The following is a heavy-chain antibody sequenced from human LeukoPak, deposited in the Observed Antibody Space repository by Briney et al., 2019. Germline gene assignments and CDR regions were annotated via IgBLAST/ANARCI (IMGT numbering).Heavy chain of an antibody. D-gene: IGHD6-13*01. CDR2: TSSSSSYT. V-gene: IGHV3-11*06. CDR1: GFTFSDYY. Sequence: GGSLRLSCAASGFTFSDYYMSWIRQAPGKGLEWVSYTSSSSSYTNYADSVKGRFTISRDNAKNSLYLQMNSQRAEDTAVYYCARDSWAAADPYYYYGMDVWGKGTTVTVSS. CDR3: ARDSWAAADPYYYYGMDV. J-gene: IGHJ6*04.